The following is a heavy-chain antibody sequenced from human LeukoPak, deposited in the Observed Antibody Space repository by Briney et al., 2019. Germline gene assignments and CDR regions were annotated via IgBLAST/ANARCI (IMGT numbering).Heavy chain of an antibody. J-gene: IGHJ4*02. Sequence: GGSLRLSCAASGFTFSSYSMNWVRQAPGKGLEWVSSISSSSSYIYYADSVKGRFTISRDNAKNSLYLQMNSLRAKDTAVYYCARGIENLGRLWYDSSEKEVNLFDYWGQGTLVTVSS. V-gene: IGHV3-21*01. CDR3: ARGIENLGRLWYDSSEKEVNLFDY. CDR1: GFTFSSYS. D-gene: IGHD3-22*01. CDR2: ISSSSSYI.